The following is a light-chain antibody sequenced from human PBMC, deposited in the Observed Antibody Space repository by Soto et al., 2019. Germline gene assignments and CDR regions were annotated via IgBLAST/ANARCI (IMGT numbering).Light chain of an antibody. CDR3: AAWDDSLSGVV. V-gene: IGLV1-47*01. J-gene: IGLJ2*01. Sequence: QAVVTQPPSASGTPGQRVTISCSGSTSNNGRNSAYWYQQLPGTAPKLLIYKSSQRPAGVPGRFSGSKSGTSASLAISGLRSEDEADYYCAAWDDSLSGVVFGGGTKLTVL. CDR2: KSS. CDR1: TSNNGRNS.